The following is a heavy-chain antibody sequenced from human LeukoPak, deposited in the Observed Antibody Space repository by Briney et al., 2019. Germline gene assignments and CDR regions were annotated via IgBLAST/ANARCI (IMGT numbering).Heavy chain of an antibody. CDR3: VRDLRSAYAFDS. CDR1: GFIIDDYC. J-gene: IGHJ4*02. CDR2: INWDGYST. D-gene: IGHD2-2*01. V-gene: IGHV3-20*04. Sequence: GGSLTLSCAVSGFIIDDYCMTWVRQGPGKGLEWVSGINWDGYSTGYADSLRGRFAISRDNAKSTLYLQMNSLRSEDTALYCCVRDLRSAYAFDSWGQGTLVTVSS.